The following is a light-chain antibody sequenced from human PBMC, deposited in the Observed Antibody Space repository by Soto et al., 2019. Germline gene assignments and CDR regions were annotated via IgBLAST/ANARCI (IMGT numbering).Light chain of an antibody. J-gene: IGKJ2*01. V-gene: IGKV3-15*01. CDR3: QQYNNWPHT. CDR2: GVS. CDR1: QSVSSSY. Sequence: EIVLTQSPGTLSLSPGERAALSCRASQSVSSSYLAWYQQKPGQAPSLLIYGVSTRATGVPVRFSGSGSGTKFTLTINRLQSEDFAGYYCQQYNNWPHTFGQGTKVDIK.